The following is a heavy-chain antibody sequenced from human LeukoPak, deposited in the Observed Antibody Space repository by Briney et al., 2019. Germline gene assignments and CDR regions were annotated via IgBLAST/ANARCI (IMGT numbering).Heavy chain of an antibody. Sequence: GGSLRLSCAASGFTFSSYSMNWVRQAPGKGLEWVSSISSSSSYIYYADLVKGRFTISRDNAKNSLYLQMNSLRSEDTAVYYCARAPRYCSGGSCYSDAFDIWGQGTMVTVSS. CDR2: ISSSSSYI. V-gene: IGHV3-21*04. J-gene: IGHJ3*02. CDR3: ARAPRYCSGGSCYSDAFDI. D-gene: IGHD2-15*01. CDR1: GFTFSSYS.